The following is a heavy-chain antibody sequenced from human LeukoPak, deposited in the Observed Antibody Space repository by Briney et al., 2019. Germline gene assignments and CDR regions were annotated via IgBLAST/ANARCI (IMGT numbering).Heavy chain of an antibody. V-gene: IGHV4-59*01. CDR1: GGSISGDY. CDR3: ARLQGDSTAIFDY. Sequence: SETLSLTCTVSGGSISGDYWSWIQQPPGKGLEGVAYISYAGATNYNPSLKSRATISVDTSKNPFSLRLSSVTAADTAVYYCARLQGDSTAIFDYWGQGTLVSVSS. D-gene: IGHD2-21*01. CDR2: ISYAGAT. J-gene: IGHJ4*02.